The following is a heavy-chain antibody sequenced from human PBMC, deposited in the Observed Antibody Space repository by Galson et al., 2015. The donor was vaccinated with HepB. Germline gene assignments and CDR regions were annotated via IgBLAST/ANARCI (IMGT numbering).Heavy chain of an antibody. Sequence: SLRLSCAASGFTFSDYYMNWIRQAPGKGLEWVSYISSSGSTISYADSVKGRFTISRDNAQNSLYLRINSLRAEDTAVYYCARRGTSKSFDFWGQGTLVTVSS. J-gene: IGHJ4*02. D-gene: IGHD1-1*01. CDR1: GFTFSDYY. CDR3: ARRGTSKSFDF. V-gene: IGHV3-11*01. CDR2: ISSSGSTI.